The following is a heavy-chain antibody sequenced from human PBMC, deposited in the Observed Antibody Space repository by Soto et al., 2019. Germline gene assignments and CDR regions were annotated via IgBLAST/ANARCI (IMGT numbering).Heavy chain of an antibody. CDR2: IYYSGNT. J-gene: IGHJ3*02. D-gene: IGHD1-1*01. Sequence: QVRLQEWGPGLVKPSQTLSLKCSFSGGSITTGGRYWSCIRQLPGKGLEWIGDIYYSGNTYYNASLKSRVTISVEAAKTQFSLKLSSVTAADTAVYYCAQALVVTGGDGFDIWGQGRLVTVSS. CDR1: GGSITTGGRY. CDR3: AQALVVTGGDGFDI. V-gene: IGHV4-31*02.